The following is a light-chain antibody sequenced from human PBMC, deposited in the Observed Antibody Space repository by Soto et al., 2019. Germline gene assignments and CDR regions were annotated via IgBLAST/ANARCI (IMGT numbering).Light chain of an antibody. CDR3: QRTYSPPCT. V-gene: IGKV1-39*01. CDR2: AAS. Sequence: DIQMTQSPSSLSASVGDRVTITCRASQSISNYLNWYQQKPGKDPKLLIYAASSLQSGIPSRFSSNGSVTDFALSVSRLQPEDFASYCCQRTYSPPCTCGPGPGVDI. CDR1: QSISNY. J-gene: IGKJ3*01.